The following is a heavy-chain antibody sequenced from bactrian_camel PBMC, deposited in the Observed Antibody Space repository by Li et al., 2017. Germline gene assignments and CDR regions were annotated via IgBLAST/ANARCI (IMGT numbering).Heavy chain of an antibody. CDR2: TRTVEPYT. CDR3: AVGSTVVGGYLDPRRYKY. Sequence: HVQLVESGGGSVQAGESLRLSCVLPGSLDDYLQISWFRQAPGKEREGVAYTRTVEPYTTYADYAKGRFTLSQDNAKGTLYLQMDSLKPEDTAMYSCAVGSTVVGGYLDPRRYKYWGQGTQVTVS. CDR1: GSLDDYLQ. V-gene: IGHV3S63*01. D-gene: IGHD6*01. J-gene: IGHJ4*01.